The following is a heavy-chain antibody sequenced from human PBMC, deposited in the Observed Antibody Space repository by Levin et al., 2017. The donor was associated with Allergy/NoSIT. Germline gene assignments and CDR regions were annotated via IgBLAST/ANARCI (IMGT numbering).Heavy chain of an antibody. J-gene: IGHJ6*02. Sequence: PGGSLRLSCAAFGFTFSSFAMHWVRQAPGKGLEWVAVISYDGNTESYADSVKGRFTISRDNSKNTLYLQMNSLRTDDTAMYYCVRRPGHYGSGRMDVWGQGTTVTVSS. CDR3: VRRPGHYGSGRMDV. CDR1: GFTFSSFA. CDR2: ISYDGNTE. D-gene: IGHD3-10*01. V-gene: IGHV3-30-3*01.